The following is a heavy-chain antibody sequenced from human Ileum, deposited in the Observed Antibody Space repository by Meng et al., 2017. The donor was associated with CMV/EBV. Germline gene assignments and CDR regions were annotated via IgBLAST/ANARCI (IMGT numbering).Heavy chain of an antibody. CDR3: ATDRPGSGYYDFWSGYFSEGMDV. V-gene: IGHV1-58*01. Sequence: SAQVSCKASGFTVTTSAVQWLRQARGQRLEWIAWIVVGSGNTNYARKFQERVTITRDMSTSTAYMELSSLRSEDTAVYYCATDRPGSGYYDFWSGYFSEGMDVWGQGTTVTVSS. CDR2: IVVGSGNT. D-gene: IGHD3-3*01. CDR1: GFTVTTSA. J-gene: IGHJ6*02.